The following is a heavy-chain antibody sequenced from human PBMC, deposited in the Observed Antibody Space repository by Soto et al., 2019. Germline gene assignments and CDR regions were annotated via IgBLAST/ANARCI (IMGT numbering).Heavy chain of an antibody. CDR1: GGSITGDSYY. CDR2: ISYSGST. D-gene: IGHD2-21*02. J-gene: IGHJ4*02. CDR3: ARDPCGSDCYSGLDY. Sequence: SETLSLTCNVSGGSITGDSYYWTWIRQPPGKGLEWLGYISYSGSTNYNPSLKSRVTISVDTSRKQYLLRLTSVTAADTAIYYCARDPCGSDCYSGLDYWGQGSLVTVSS. V-gene: IGHV4-61*01.